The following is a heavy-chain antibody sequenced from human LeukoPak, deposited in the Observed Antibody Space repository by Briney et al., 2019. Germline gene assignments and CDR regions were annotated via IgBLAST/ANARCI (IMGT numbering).Heavy chain of an antibody. CDR1: GFTFSSYG. CDR3: ARERSGYRKDFDY. D-gene: IGHD3-3*01. V-gene: IGHV3-30*02. J-gene: IGHJ4*02. CDR2: IRYDGSNK. Sequence: GGSLRLSCAASGFTFSSYGMHWVRQAPGKGLEWVAFIRYDGSNKYYAGSVKGRFTISRDNSKNTLYLQMNSLRAEDTAVYYCARERSGYRKDFDYWGQGTLVTVSS.